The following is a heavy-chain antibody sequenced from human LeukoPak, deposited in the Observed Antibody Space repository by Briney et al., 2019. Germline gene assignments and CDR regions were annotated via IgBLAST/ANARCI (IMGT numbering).Heavy chain of an antibody. D-gene: IGHD6-19*01. CDR2: INAGNGNT. J-gene: IGHJ4*02. CDR3: ARDLIAVAATGFDY. Sequence: ASVNVSCKASGYTFTSYAMHWVRQAPGQRLEWMGWINAGNGNTKYSQKFQGRVTITRDTSASTAYMELSSLRSEDTAVYYCARDLIAVAATGFDYWGQGTLVTVSS. V-gene: IGHV1-3*01. CDR1: GYTFTSYA.